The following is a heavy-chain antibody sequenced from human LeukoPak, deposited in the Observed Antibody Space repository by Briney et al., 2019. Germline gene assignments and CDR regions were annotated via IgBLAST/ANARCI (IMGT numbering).Heavy chain of an antibody. D-gene: IGHD4-23*01. Sequence: PSETLSLTCTVSAGSISSYYWSWIRQPAGKGLEWIGRVYTSGSTNYNPSLKSRVTMSVDTSTNQFSLKLRSVTAADTAVYYWAKMAVVRGLSAFDIWGQGTMVTVSS. J-gene: IGHJ3*02. CDR1: AGSISSYY. CDR3: AKMAVVRGLSAFDI. V-gene: IGHV4-4*07. CDR2: VYTSGST.